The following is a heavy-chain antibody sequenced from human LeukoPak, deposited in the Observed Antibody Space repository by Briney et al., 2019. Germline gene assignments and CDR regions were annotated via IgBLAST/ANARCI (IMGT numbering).Heavy chain of an antibody. J-gene: IGHJ4*02. CDR2: IKQDGSEK. D-gene: IGHD1-14*01. CDR3: TRYNNDHFDY. Sequence: GGSLRLSCAASGFTFSSYWMSWVRQAPGKGLEWVANIKQDGSEKYYVDSVKGRFTISRDNSKNTMSVQMDDLRAEDTAVYYCTRYNNDHFDYWGQGTLVTVSS. V-gene: IGHV3-7*01. CDR1: GFTFSSYW.